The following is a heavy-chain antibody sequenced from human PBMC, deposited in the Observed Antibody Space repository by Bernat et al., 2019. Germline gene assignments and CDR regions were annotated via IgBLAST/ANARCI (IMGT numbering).Heavy chain of an antibody. CDR1: GFTFSSYW. CDR3: SGLTRGETVAY. D-gene: IGHD3-10*01. V-gene: IGHV3-7*03. J-gene: IGHJ4*02. CDR2: MNQDGRER. Sequence: EVQLVESGGGLVQPGGSLRLSCAAPGFTFSSYWMTWVRQAPGKGLEWVANMNQDGRERNYVDSVRGRFTISRDNAENSLYLQMNSLRAEDTAVYYCSGLTRGETVAYWGQGTLVTVSS.